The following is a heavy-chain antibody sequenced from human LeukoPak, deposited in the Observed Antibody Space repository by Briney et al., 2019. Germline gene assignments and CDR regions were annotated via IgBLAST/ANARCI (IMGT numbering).Heavy chain of an antibody. CDR2: ISSSTSTI. V-gene: IGHV3-48*02. CDR3: ARPFYDSGGYYYKSFDI. Sequence: GSLSLPCAASGFTFSSYSMNWVRQAPGKGLEWVSYISSSTSTIYYADSVKGRFTISRDNAKNSLYLQMNSLRDEDTAVYYCARPFYDSGGYYYKSFDIWGQGTMVTVSS. J-gene: IGHJ3*02. CDR1: GFTFSSYS. D-gene: IGHD3-22*01.